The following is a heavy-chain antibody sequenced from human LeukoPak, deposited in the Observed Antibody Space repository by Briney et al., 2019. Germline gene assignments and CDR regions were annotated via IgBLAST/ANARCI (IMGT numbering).Heavy chain of an antibody. CDR3: AKDRSKGYGSGSSYIRAQKYYFDY. CDR2: ISSSSSTI. Sequence: PGGSLRLSCAASGFTFSSYSMNWVRQAPGKGLEWVSYISSSSSTIYYADSVKGRFTISRDNAKNSLYLQMNSLRAEDTAVYYCAKDRSKGYGSGSSYIRAQKYYFDYWGQGTLVTVSS. V-gene: IGHV3-48*01. J-gene: IGHJ4*02. CDR1: GFTFSSYS. D-gene: IGHD3-10*01.